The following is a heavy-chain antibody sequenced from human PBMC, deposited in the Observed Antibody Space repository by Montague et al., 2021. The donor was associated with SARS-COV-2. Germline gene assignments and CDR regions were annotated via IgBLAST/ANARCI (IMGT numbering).Heavy chain of an antibody. CDR3: ARGDHPTTASWYFFDS. CDR1: GGSINYYY. D-gene: IGHD6-13*01. J-gene: IGHJ4*02. Sequence: SETLSLTCTVSGGSINYYYWHWLRQSAGKGLEWIGGIYSSGNTNSNPSLESRVIMSVDSSQSQFSLKLNSVTAADTAVYYCARGDHPTTASWYFFDSWGQGALVTVSS. V-gene: IGHV4-4*07. CDR2: IYSSGNT.